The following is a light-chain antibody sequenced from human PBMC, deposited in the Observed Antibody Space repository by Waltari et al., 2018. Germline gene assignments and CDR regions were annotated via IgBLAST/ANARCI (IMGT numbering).Light chain of an antibody. J-gene: IGKJ1*01. CDR3: QQSYISPPGT. CDR2: AAS. Sequence: DIQMTQSPSSLYASGGDRVSTTCRASQSINTFLNWYQQKPGRAPKVLIYAASRLLSGVPSRFSGSGYGTDFTLTITSLQPEDFATYFCQQSYISPPGTFGQGTKVEIK. V-gene: IGKV1-39*01. CDR1: QSINTF.